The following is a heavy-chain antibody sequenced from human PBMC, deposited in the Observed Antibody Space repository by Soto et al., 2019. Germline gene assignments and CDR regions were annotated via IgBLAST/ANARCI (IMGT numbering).Heavy chain of an antibody. V-gene: IGHV4-31*03. D-gene: IGHD2-15*01. CDR3: ARYCSGGSCYSSHFDY. CDR2: IYYSGST. CDR1: GGSISSGGYY. Sequence: QVQLQESGPGLVKPSQTLSLTCTVSGGSISSGGYYWSWIRQHPGKGLEWIGYIYYSGSTYYNPSLKSRVTISVDTSKNHFSLKLSSVTAADTAVYYCARYCSGGSCYSSHFDYWGQGTLVTVSS. J-gene: IGHJ4*02.